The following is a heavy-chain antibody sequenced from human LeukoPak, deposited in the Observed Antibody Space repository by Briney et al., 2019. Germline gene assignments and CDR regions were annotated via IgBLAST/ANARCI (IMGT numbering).Heavy chain of an antibody. CDR1: GDSISSGDYY. V-gene: IGHV4-39*07. CDR2: INHSGST. D-gene: IGHD3-3*01. CDR3: ASRRRVHWSGYYTDDY. Sequence: PSETLSLTCTVSGDSISSGDYYWSWIRQPPGKGLEWIGEINHSGSTNYNPSLKSRVTISVDTSKNQFSLKLSSVTAADTAVYYCASRRRVHWSGYYTDDYWGQGTLVTVSS. J-gene: IGHJ4*02.